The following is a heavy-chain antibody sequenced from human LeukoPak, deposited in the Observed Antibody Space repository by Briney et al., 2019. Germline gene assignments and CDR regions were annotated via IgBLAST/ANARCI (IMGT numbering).Heavy chain of an antibody. Sequence: PSETLSLTCTVSGGSISSGDYYWSWIRQPPGKGLEWIGYIYYSGSTYYNPSLKSRVTISVDTSKNQFSLKLSSVTAADTAVYYCAREAYLSYLGLGAFDIWGQGTMVTVSS. CDR1: GGSISSGDYY. D-gene: IGHD1-26*01. V-gene: IGHV4-30-4*01. CDR2: IYYSGST. J-gene: IGHJ3*02. CDR3: AREAYLSYLGLGAFDI.